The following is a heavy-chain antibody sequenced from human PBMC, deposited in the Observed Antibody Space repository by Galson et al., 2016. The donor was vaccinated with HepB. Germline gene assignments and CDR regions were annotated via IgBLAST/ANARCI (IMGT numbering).Heavy chain of an antibody. CDR2: SRNKGSRYSS. V-gene: IGHV3-72*01. Sequence: SLRLSCAASGFTFTDHFVDWVRQAPGKGLEWVGRSRNKGSRYSSEYAASVKGRFTMSRDDSQTSLYLQMNSLTNADTAGYLCARLHYDGSIFHPFDCWGQGTLVTVSS. CDR1: GFTFTDHF. J-gene: IGHJ4*02. D-gene: IGHD3-22*01. CDR3: ARLHYDGSIFHPFDC.